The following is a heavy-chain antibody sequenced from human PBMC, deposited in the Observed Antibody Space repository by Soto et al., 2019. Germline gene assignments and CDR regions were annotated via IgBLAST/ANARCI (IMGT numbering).Heavy chain of an antibody. Sequence: EVQLVETGGGLIQPGGSLRLSCAASGFTVSSNYMSWVRQAPGKGLEWVSVIYSGGSTYYADSVKGRFTISRDNSKNTLYLQMNSPRAEDTAVYYCARDQKVDSGSYVSSYWGQGTLVTVSS. CDR3: ARDQKVDSGSYVSSY. J-gene: IGHJ4*02. CDR2: IYSGGST. CDR1: GFTVSSNY. V-gene: IGHV3-53*02. D-gene: IGHD1-26*01.